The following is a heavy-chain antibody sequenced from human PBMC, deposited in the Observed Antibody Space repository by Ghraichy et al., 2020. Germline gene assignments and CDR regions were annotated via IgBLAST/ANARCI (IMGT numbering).Heavy chain of an antibody. CDR2: IYTSGST. D-gene: IGHD1-14*01. V-gene: IGHV4-4*09. J-gene: IGHJ4*02. CDR3: ARHEQPGMGYFDY. CDR1: GGSISSYY. Sequence: SETLSLTCTVSGGSISSYYWSWIRQPPGKGLEWIGYIYTSGSTNYNPSLKSRVTISVDTSKNQFSLKLSSVTAADTAVYYCARHEQPGMGYFDYWGQGTLVTVSS.